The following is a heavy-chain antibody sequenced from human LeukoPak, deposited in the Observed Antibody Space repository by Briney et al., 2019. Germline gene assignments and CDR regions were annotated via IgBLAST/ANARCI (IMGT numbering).Heavy chain of an antibody. V-gene: IGHV4-59*01. CDR1: GGSFSGYY. CDR2: IYYSGST. CDR3: AREFSF. Sequence: PSETLSLTCAVYGGSFSGYYWSWIRQPPGKGLEWIGYIYYSGSTNYNPSLKSRVTISVDTSKNQFSLKLSSVTAADTAVYYCAREFSFWGQGTMVTVSS. J-gene: IGHJ3*01.